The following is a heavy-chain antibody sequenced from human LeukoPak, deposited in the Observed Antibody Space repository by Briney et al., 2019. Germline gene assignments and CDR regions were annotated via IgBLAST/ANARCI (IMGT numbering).Heavy chain of an antibody. CDR3: ARDASYYDILTGHSTGAFDI. D-gene: IGHD3-9*01. V-gene: IGHV3-66*01. CDR2: IYSGGST. J-gene: IGHJ3*02. CDR1: GFTVSSNY. Sequence: PGGSLRLSCAASGFTVSSNYMSWVRQAPGKGLEWVSVIYSGGSTYYAESVRGRFTISRDGSKNMVYLQMNSLRAEDTAVYYCARDASYYDILTGHSTGAFDIWGQGTMVTVSS.